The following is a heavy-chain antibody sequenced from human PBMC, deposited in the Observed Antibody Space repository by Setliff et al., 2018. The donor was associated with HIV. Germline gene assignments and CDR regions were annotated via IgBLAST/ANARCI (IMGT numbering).Heavy chain of an antibody. CDR2: IGSSNHGI. CDR1: GFNFKTYG. J-gene: IGHJ4*01. D-gene: IGHD3-10*01. CDR3: ASFFGDYGY. V-gene: IGHV3-48*04. Sequence: PGGSLRLSCAASGFNFKTYGMTWVRQAPGKGLDWVAHIGSSNHGIHYTASVQGRFTVSRDNANNLLFQEMNNLRVEDTAVYYCASFFGDYGYWGHGTQVTVSS.